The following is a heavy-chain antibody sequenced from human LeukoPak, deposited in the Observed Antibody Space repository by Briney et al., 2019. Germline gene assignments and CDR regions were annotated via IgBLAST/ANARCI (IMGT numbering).Heavy chain of an antibody. J-gene: IGHJ4*02. V-gene: IGHV1-18*01. CDR3: ARSNVDTAMVLSDY. Sequence: ASVKVSCKASGYTFTSYGISWVRQAPGQGLEWMGWISAYNGDTNYAQKLQGRVTMTTDTSTSTAYMELRSLRSDDTAVYYCARSNVDTAMVLSDYWGQGTLVTVSS. D-gene: IGHD5-18*01. CDR1: GYTFTSYG. CDR2: ISAYNGDT.